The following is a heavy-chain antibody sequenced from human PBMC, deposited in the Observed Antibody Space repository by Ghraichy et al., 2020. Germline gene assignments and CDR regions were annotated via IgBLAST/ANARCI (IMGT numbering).Heavy chain of an antibody. V-gene: IGHV1-3*01. Sequence: ASVKVSCKASGYTFTSYAMHWVRQAPGQRLEWMGWINAGNGNTKYSQKFQGRVTITRDTSASTAYMELSSLRSEDTAVYYCARPPFRGYCSSTSCYGMDVWGQGTTVTVSS. CDR1: GYTFTSYA. J-gene: IGHJ6*02. CDR3: ARPPFRGYCSSTSCYGMDV. D-gene: IGHD2-2*01. CDR2: INAGNGNT.